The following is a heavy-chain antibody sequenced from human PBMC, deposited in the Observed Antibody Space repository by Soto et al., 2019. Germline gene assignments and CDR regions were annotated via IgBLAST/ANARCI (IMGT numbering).Heavy chain of an antibody. V-gene: IGHV1-58*01. D-gene: IGHD3-10*01. Sequence: QMQLVQSGPEVKKPGTSVKVSCKASGFTFTSSAVQWVRQARGQRLEWIGWIVVGSGNTNYAQKFQERVTITRDMSTSTAYMELRSLRSEDTAVYYCAADIIGGLRRDGYRIDYWGQGTLVTVSS. CDR1: GFTFTSSA. CDR3: AADIIGGLRRDGYRIDY. J-gene: IGHJ4*02. CDR2: IVVGSGNT.